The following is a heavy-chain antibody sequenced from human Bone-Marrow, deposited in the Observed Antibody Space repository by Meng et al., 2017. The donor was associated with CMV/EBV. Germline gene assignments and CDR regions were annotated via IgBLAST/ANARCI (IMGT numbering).Heavy chain of an antibody. D-gene: IGHD2-15*01. CDR1: GGHFSSYA. CDR3: ARGRGLGVVVAAVHY. V-gene: IGHV1-69*12. Sequence: VPLVRSGAEVRKPGSPVKVSGKASGGHFSSYAISWVRQAPGQGLEWMGGIIPIFGTANYAQKFQGRVTITADESTSTAYMELSSLRSEDTAVYYCARGRGLGVVVAAVHYWGQGTLVTVSS. J-gene: IGHJ4*02. CDR2: IIPIFGTA.